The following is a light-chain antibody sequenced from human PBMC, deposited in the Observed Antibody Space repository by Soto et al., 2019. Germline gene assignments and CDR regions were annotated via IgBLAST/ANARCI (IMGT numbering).Light chain of an antibody. CDR3: QQYANWPKT. J-gene: IGKJ1*01. CDR1: QSVSSY. CDR2: GAF. Sequence: EIVLTQSPATLSLSPGERATLSCRASQSVSSYLAWYQQKPGQAPRLLIYGAFTRAAGVPDRFSGSGSGTEFTLTISRLQSEDSAVYFCQQYANWPKTFGQGTKVDIK. V-gene: IGKV3-15*01.